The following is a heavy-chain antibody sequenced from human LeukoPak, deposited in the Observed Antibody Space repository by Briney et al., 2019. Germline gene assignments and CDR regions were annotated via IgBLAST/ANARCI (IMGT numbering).Heavy chain of an antibody. V-gene: IGHV4-59*01. CDR1: GGSISSYY. J-gene: IGHJ4*02. CDR2: IYHSGST. D-gene: IGHD2-15*01. CDR3: ARGYCSGGSCYTAGDY. Sequence: SETLSLTCTVSGGSISSYYWSWIRQPPGKGLEWIGYIYHSGSTNYNPSLKSRVTISVDTSKNQFSLKLSSVTAADTAVYYCARGYCSGGSCYTAGDYWGQGTLVTVSS.